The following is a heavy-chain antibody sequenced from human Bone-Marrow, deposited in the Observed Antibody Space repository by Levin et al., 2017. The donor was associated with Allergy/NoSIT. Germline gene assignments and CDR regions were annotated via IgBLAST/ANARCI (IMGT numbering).Heavy chain of an antibody. CDR3: ARAVSLWTFDY. J-gene: IGHJ4*02. CDR2: IKQDGSEK. CDR1: GFTFSSYR. D-gene: IGHD2-21*01. Sequence: PGESLKISCAASGFTFSSYRMSWVRQAPGKGLEWVANIKQDGSEKYYVDSVKGRFTISRDNAKNSLYLQMNSLRAEDTAVYYCARAVSLWTFDYWGQGTLVTVSS. V-gene: IGHV3-7*01.